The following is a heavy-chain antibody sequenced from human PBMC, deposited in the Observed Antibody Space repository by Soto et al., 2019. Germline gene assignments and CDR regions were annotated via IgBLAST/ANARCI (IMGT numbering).Heavy chain of an antibody. CDR3: TTPDLVASGDT. J-gene: IGHJ3*02. V-gene: IGHV3-23*02. D-gene: IGHD2-8*02. CDR1: GFSFSSYA. Sequence: PGGSLRLSCAASGFSFSSYAMNWVRQAPGKGLEWVSSMKGRFTISRDDSKNTLYLQINNLKTEDTGVYYCTTPDLVASGDTWGQGTMVTVSS.